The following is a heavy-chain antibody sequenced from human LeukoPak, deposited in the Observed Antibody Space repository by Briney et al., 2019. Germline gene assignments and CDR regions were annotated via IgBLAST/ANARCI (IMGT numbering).Heavy chain of an antibody. CDR3: ARGLRTYYDFWSGYSDDAFDI. Sequence: ASVKVSCKASGYTFTSYGISWVRQAPGQGLEWMGRIIPILGIANYAQKFQGRVTITADKSTSTAYMELSSLRSEDTAVYYCARGLRTYYDFWSGYSDDAFDIWGQGTMVTVSS. D-gene: IGHD3-3*01. V-gene: IGHV1-69*04. CDR2: IIPILGIA. J-gene: IGHJ3*02. CDR1: GYTFTSYG.